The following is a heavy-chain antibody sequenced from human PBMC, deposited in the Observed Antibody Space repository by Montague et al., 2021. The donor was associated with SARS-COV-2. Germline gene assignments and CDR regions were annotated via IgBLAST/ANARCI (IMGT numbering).Heavy chain of an antibody. CDR2: IYTSGGT. V-gene: IGHV4-61*02. D-gene: IGHD1-26*01. Sequence: TLSLTCTVSGDSISSGTYYWSWIRQPAGKGLEWIGRIYTSGGTNYNPSLKSQVTMPVDPSKNQFSLTMSSVTAADTAVYYCARVGGNYYRYFDYWGQGSLVTVSS. CDR3: ARVGGNYYRYFDY. J-gene: IGHJ4*02. CDR1: GDSISSGTYY.